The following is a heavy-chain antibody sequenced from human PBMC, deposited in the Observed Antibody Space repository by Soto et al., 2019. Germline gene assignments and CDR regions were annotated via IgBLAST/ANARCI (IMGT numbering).Heavy chain of an antibody. D-gene: IGHD3-22*01. Sequence: PGGSLRLSCAASGFTFSSYAMSWVRQAPGKGLEWVSAISGSGGSTYYADSVKGRFTISRDNSKNTLYLQMNSLRAEDTAVYYCAKDQQPRYYDSSGSVDYWGQGTLVTVSS. V-gene: IGHV3-23*01. CDR1: GFTFSSYA. J-gene: IGHJ4*02. CDR3: AKDQQPRYYDSSGSVDY. CDR2: ISGSGGST.